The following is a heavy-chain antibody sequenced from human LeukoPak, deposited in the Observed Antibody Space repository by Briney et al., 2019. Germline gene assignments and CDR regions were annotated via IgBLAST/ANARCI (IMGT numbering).Heavy chain of an antibody. Sequence: GGSLRLSCAASGFTFSDHYMDWVRQAPGKGLEWVGRTRNKANSYTTEYAASVKGRFTISRDDSKNSLYLQMNSLRAEDTAVYYCALRRSMYCSGGSCYSGYYGMDVWGKGTTVTVSS. CDR1: GFTFSDHY. V-gene: IGHV3-72*01. J-gene: IGHJ6*04. CDR2: TRNKANSYTT. D-gene: IGHD2-15*01. CDR3: ALRRSMYCSGGSCYSGYYGMDV.